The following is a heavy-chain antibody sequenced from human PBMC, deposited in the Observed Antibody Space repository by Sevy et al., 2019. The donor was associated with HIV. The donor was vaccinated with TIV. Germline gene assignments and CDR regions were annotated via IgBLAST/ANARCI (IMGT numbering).Heavy chain of an antibody. J-gene: IGHJ4*02. D-gene: IGHD1-26*01. V-gene: IGHV3-7*01. CDR3: ARDDGSYYFHY. Sequence: GGSLRLSCAASGFTFSKYWMGWVRQAPGKGLEWVANIKQDAGQKYYVDSVKGRFTISRDNDKNSLYLQMNSLRTEDMAVYFCARDDGSYYFHYWGQGTLVTVSS. CDR1: GFTFSKYW. CDR2: IKQDAGQK.